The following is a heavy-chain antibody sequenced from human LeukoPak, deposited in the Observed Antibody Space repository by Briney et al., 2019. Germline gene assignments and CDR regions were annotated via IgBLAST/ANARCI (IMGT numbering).Heavy chain of an antibody. CDR1: GGSISSYY. J-gene: IGHJ6*03. V-gene: IGHV4-59*01. CDR3: ARYYWNYYYYYMDV. D-gene: IGHD1-20*01. Sequence: SETLSLTCTVSGGSISSYYWSWIRQPPGKGLEWIGYICYSGSTNYNPSLKSRVTISVDTSKNQFSLKLSSVTAADAAVYYCARYYWNYYYYYMDVWGKGTTVTVSS. CDR2: ICYSGST.